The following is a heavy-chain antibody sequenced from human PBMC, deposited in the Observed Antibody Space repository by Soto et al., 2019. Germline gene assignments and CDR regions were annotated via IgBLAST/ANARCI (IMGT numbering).Heavy chain of an antibody. D-gene: IGHD3-16*01. Sequence: PGESLKISCQGSGYSFTTYWIGWVRQMPGKGLEWMGRIRPGDSDTSYSPSFQGHVTISADKSISTAYLQWSSLKASDTAMYYCARDYVDDAFDIWGQGTMVTVSS. CDR2: IRPGDSDT. CDR1: GYSFTTYW. CDR3: ARDYVDDAFDI. J-gene: IGHJ3*02. V-gene: IGHV5-10-1*01.